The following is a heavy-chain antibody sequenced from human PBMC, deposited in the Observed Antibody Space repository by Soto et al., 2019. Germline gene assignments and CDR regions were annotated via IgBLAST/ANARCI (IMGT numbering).Heavy chain of an antibody. Sequence: ASVKVSCKASGYNFITYNMHWVRQAPGQRPEWMGWINTANGNTRYPQNFQGRVTITRDTSATTAYMELYSLRAEDTAVYYCWGVVVVSAATNNWFDPWGQGTLVTVSS. D-gene: IGHD2-2*01. CDR1: GYNFITYN. V-gene: IGHV1-3*04. CDR3: WGVVVVSAATNNWFDP. CDR2: INTANGNT. J-gene: IGHJ5*02.